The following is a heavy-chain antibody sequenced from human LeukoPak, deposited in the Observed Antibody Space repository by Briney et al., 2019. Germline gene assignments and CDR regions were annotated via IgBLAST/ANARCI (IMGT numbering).Heavy chain of an antibody. CDR1: GGSISSYY. V-gene: IGHV4-59*01. CDR3: ARDFWSGHDAFDI. Sequence: SETLSLTCTVSGGSISSYYWSWIRQPPGKGLEWIGYIYYSGSTNYNPSLKSRVTISVDTSKNQFSLKLSSVTAADTAVYYCARDFWSGHDAFDIWGQGTMVTVSS. CDR2: IYYSGST. J-gene: IGHJ3*02. D-gene: IGHD3-3*01.